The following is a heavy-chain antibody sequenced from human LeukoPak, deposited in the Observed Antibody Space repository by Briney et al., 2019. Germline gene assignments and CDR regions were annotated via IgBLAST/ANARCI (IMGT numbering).Heavy chain of an antibody. CDR3: ARNGGYCLDS. CDR1: GGSISSGRW. J-gene: IGHJ4*02. D-gene: IGHD2-2*03. Sequence: SETLSLTCAVSGGSISSGRWWSWVRQPPGKGLEWIGEILQSGSTNYNPSLESRVTISVDNSKNQFSLSLSSVTAADTAVYYCARNGGYCLDSWGQGTLVTVSP. CDR2: ILQSGST. V-gene: IGHV4-4*02.